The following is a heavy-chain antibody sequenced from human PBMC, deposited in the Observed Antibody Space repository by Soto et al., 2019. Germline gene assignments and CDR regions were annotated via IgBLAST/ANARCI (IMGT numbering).Heavy chain of an antibody. CDR1: GFTFSSYG. CDR3: AKEIFRGYCSSTSCYREANWFDP. V-gene: IGHV3-30*18. Sequence: GGSLRLSCAASGFTFSSYGMHWVRQAPGKGLEWVAVISYDGSNKYYADSVKGRFTISRDNSKNTLYLQMNSLRAEDTAVYYCAKEIFRGYCSSTSCYREANWFDPWGQGTLVTVSS. CDR2: ISYDGSNK. J-gene: IGHJ5*02. D-gene: IGHD2-2*01.